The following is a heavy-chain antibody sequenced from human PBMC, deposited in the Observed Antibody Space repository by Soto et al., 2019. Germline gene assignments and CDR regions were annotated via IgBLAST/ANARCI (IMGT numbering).Heavy chain of an antibody. V-gene: IGHV3-43*02. D-gene: IGHD6-6*01. J-gene: IGHJ4*02. CDR2: ISGDGGST. Sequence: GGSLRLSCAASGFTFDDYAMHWVRQAPGKGLEWFSLISGDGGSTYYADSVKGRFTISRDNNKNSLYLQMNSLRTEDTALYCCAKNNSSSFDYWGQGTLVTVSS. CDR1: GFTFDDYA. CDR3: AKNNSSSFDY.